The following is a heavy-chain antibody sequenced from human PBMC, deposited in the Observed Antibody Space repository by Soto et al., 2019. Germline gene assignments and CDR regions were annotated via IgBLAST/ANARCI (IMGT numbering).Heavy chain of an antibody. D-gene: IGHD2-15*01. CDR1: GYTFTNYA. CDR2: INAGNGNT. CDR3: ARGPGGPDGPGDY. J-gene: IGHJ4*02. V-gene: IGHV1-3*01. Sequence: QVQLVQSGAEVKKPGATGKVSCEASGYTFTNYAMHWVRQAPGQRLEWMGWINAGNGNTKYSQKFQGRVTITRDTSASTAYMDLSSLRSEDTAVYYCARGPGGPDGPGDYWGQGTLVTVSS.